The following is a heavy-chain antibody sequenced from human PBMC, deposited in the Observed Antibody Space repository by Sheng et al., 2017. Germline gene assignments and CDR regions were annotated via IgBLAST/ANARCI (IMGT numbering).Heavy chain of an antibody. CDR2: IIPILGIA. V-gene: IGHV1-69*04. CDR1: GGTFSSYA. D-gene: IGHD3-16*02. Sequence: QVQLVQSGAEVKKPGSSVKVSCKASGGTFSSYAISWVRQAPGQGLEWMGGIIPILGIANYAQKFQGRVTITADKSTSTAYMELSSLRSEDTAVYYCARVAIDYDYVWGSYRFNWFDPWGQGTLVTVSS. CDR3: ARVAIDYDYVWGSYRFNWFDP. J-gene: IGHJ5*02.